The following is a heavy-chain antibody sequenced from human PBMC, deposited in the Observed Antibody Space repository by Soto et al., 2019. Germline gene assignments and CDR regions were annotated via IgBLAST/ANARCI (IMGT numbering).Heavy chain of an antibody. CDR2: MNPNSGNT. CDR1: GYTFTSYD. V-gene: IGHV1-8*01. J-gene: IGHJ6*02. Sequence: QVQLVQSGAEVKKPGASVKVSCKASGYTFTSYDINWVRQATGQGLEWMGWMNPNSGNTGYAQKFQGRVTMTRNTSIGTAYMELGSLRSEDTAVYYCARRSEYQLLQTAYGMDVWGQGTTVTVSS. CDR3: ARRSEYQLLQTAYGMDV. D-gene: IGHD2-2*01.